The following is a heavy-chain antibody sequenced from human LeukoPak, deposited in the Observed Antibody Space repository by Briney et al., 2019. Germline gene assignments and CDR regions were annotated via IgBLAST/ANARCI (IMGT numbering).Heavy chain of an antibody. D-gene: IGHD3-3*01. CDR2: ISAYNGNT. J-gene: IGHJ5*02. CDR3: AREVTIFGVVIDGFDP. Sequence: ASVKVSCKASGYTFTSYGISWVRQAPGQGLEWMGWISAYNGNTNYAQKLQGRVTMTTDTSTSTAYMELRSLGSDDTAVYYCAREVTIFGVVIDGFDPWGQGTLVTVSS. CDR1: GYTFTSYG. V-gene: IGHV1-18*01.